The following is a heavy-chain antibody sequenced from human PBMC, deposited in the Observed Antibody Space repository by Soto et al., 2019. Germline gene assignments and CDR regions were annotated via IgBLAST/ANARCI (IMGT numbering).Heavy chain of an antibody. Sequence: ASVKVSCKASGYTFTGYYMHWVRQAPGRGLEWMGWINPNSGGTNYAQKFQGRVTMTRDTSISTAYMELSRLRSDDTAVYYCARYSYYDSSGYYYFDYWGQGTLVTVSS. D-gene: IGHD3-22*01. J-gene: IGHJ4*02. CDR2: INPNSGGT. CDR1: GYTFTGYY. V-gene: IGHV1-2*02. CDR3: ARYSYYDSSGYYYFDY.